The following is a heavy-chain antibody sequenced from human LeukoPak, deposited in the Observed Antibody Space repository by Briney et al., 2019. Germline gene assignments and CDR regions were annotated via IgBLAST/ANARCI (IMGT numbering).Heavy chain of an antibody. CDR1: GGSISSGGYY. J-gene: IGHJ4*02. CDR3: ARGKWATGYYIIGY. V-gene: IGHV4-30-4*08. Sequence: PSETLSLTCTVSGGSISSGGYYWSWIRQPPGKGLEWIGYIYYSGSTYYNPSLKSRVTISVDTSKNQFSLKLSSVTAADTAVYYCARGKWATGYYIIGYWGQGTLVTVSS. D-gene: IGHD3-9*01. CDR2: IYYSGST.